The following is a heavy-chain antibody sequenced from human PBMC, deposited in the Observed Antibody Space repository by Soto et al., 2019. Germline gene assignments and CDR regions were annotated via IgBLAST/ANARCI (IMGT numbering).Heavy chain of an antibody. Sequence: QVQLVQSGAEVKKPGSSVKVSRKASGGIFSSYAISWVRQAPGQGLEWMGGIIPIFGTANYAQKFQGRVTITAAESTSTAYMELSRLRSEDTAVYYCARESRYCSGGSCYFLPGIDYWGQGTLVTVSS. CDR3: ARESRYCSGGSCYFLPGIDY. V-gene: IGHV1-69*12. CDR2: IIPIFGTA. CDR1: GGIFSSYA. D-gene: IGHD2-15*01. J-gene: IGHJ4*02.